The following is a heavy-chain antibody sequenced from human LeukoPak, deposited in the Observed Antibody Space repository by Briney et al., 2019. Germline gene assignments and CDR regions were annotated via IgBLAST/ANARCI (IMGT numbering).Heavy chain of an antibody. V-gene: IGHV1-69*05. D-gene: IGHD2-2*01. J-gene: IGHJ3*02. Sequence: ASVKVSCKASGGTFSSYAISWVRQAPGQGLEWMGGIIPIFGTANYAQKFQGRVTITTDESTSTAYMELSSLRSEDTAVYYCASGDIVVRDDAFDIWGQGTMVTVSS. CDR1: GGTFSSYA. CDR3: ASGDIVVRDDAFDI. CDR2: IIPIFGTA.